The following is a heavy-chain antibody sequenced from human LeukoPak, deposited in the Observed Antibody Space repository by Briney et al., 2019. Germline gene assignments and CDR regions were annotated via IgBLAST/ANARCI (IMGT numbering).Heavy chain of an antibody. J-gene: IGHJ4*02. CDR3: AKDLDYGSGWPTDY. CDR1: GFTFSSYA. Sequence: GGSLRLPCAASGFTFSSYAMSWVRQAPGKGQEWVSAISGSGGSTYYADSVKGRFTISRDNSKNTLYLQMNSLRAEDTAVYYCAKDLDYGSGWPTDYGGQGTLVTVSS. D-gene: IGHD6-19*01. CDR2: ISGSGGST. V-gene: IGHV3-23*01.